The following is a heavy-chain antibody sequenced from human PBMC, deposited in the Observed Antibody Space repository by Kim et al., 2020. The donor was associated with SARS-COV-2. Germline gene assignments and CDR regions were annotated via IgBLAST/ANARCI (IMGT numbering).Heavy chain of an antibody. Sequence: SETLSLTCTVSGGSISSYYWSWIRQPPGKGLEWIGYIYYSGSTNYNPSLKSRVTISVDTSKNQFSLKLSSVTAADTAVYYCARAAGIAVAGYFDYWGQGTLVTVSS. J-gene: IGHJ4*02. CDR1: GGSISSYY. CDR2: IYYSGST. V-gene: IGHV4-59*01. D-gene: IGHD6-19*01. CDR3: ARAAGIAVAGYFDY.